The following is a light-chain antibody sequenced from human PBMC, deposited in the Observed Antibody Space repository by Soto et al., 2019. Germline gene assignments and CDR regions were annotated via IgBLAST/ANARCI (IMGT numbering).Light chain of an antibody. V-gene: IGKV1-5*01. Sequence: DIQMTQSPPTLSASVGDRVTITCRASQSISSWWAWYQQRPGKAPNLLIYDVSSLESGVPSRFSGSGSGTEFTLTISSLQPDDCATYYCQQYTNYPWTFGQGTKVEIK. CDR2: DVS. J-gene: IGKJ1*01. CDR3: QQYTNYPWT. CDR1: QSISSW.